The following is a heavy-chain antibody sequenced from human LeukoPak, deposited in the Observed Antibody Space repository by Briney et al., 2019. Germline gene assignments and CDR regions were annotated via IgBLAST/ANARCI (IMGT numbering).Heavy chain of an antibody. D-gene: IGHD3-9*01. V-gene: IGHV4-59*08. CDR3: ARRRGSDISRLYYYYMDV. CDR2: IYSSGST. Sequence: KSSETLCLTCTVSGGSMTYYYWSWIRQPPRKGLEWIGFIYSSGSTTYNPSLASRVTISVDTSKKQFSLKLSSVTAADTAVYYCARRRGSDISRLYYYYMDVWGKGTTVTVSS. J-gene: IGHJ6*03. CDR1: GGSMTYYY.